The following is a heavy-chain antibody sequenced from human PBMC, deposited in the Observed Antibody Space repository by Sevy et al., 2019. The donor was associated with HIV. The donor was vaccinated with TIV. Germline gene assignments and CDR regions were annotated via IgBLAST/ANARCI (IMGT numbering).Heavy chain of an antibody. J-gene: IGHJ6*03. Sequence: GGSLRLSCAASGSKFSTYSMNWVRQAPGKGLEWVSYINRDGSDTYYADSVKGRFTISRDNARDSLFLQMNSLRADDTAVYFCARELGYFNFYYMDVWGKGTTVTVSS. D-gene: IGHD1-26*01. CDR1: GSKFSTYS. CDR2: INRDGSDT. CDR3: ARELGYFNFYYMDV. V-gene: IGHV3-48*01.